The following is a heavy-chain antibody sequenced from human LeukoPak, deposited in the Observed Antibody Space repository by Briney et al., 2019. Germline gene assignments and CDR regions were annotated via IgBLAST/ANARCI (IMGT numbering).Heavy chain of an antibody. D-gene: IGHD3-22*01. CDR3: ARESHDTREDY. CDR1: GYTFTSYG. V-gene: IGHV1-18*01. Sequence: ASVKVSCKASGYTFTSYGISWVRQAPGQGLEWMGWISAYNGDTDYAQKLQGRVTMTTDTSTSTAYMELRSLKSDDAAVYYCARESHDTREDYWGQGTLVTVSS. CDR2: ISAYNGDT. J-gene: IGHJ4*02.